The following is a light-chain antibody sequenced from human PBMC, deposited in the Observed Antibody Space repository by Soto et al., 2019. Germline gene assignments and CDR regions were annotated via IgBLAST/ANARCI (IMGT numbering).Light chain of an antibody. V-gene: IGKV3-20*01. Sequence: EIVLTQSPGTLSLSPGERATLSCRASQSVISSYLAWYQQKPGQAPRLLIYGASSRSTGIPDRFSVSGSGTDFTITISRLEPEDVAVYYCQQYNNWPPWTFGQGPKGEMK. CDR3: QQYNNWPPWT. CDR1: QSVISSY. J-gene: IGKJ1*01. CDR2: GAS.